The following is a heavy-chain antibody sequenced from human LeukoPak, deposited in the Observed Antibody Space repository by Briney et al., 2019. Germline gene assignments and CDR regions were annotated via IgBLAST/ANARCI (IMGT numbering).Heavy chain of an antibody. CDR1: GFTVSSNY. CDR2: IWYDGSNK. D-gene: IGHD4-17*01. V-gene: IGHV3-33*06. Sequence: GGSLRLSCAASGFTVSSNYMSWVRQAPGKGLGWVAVIWYDGSNKYYADSVKGRFTISRDNSKNTLYLQMNSLRAEDTAVYYCAKAPRSTVTYYYYYYMDVWGKGTTATVSS. J-gene: IGHJ6*03. CDR3: AKAPRSTVTYYYYYYMDV.